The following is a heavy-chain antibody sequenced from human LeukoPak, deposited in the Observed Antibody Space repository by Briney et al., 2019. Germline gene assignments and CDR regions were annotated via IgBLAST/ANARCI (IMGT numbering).Heavy chain of an antibody. CDR2: MNPNSGNT. Sequence: ASVKVSCKASGYTFTSYGISWVRQAPGQGLEWMGRMNPNSGNTGFAQKFQGRVTMTTNTSISTTYMELSGLKSDDTAVYFCARGSSGSFEFDYWGQGTLVSVSS. D-gene: IGHD1-26*01. CDR1: GYTFTSYG. CDR3: ARGSSGSFEFDY. J-gene: IGHJ4*02. V-gene: IGHV1-8*02.